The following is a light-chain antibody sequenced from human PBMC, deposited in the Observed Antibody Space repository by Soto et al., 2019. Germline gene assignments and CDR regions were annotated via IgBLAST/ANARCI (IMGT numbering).Light chain of an antibody. CDR2: AAS. CDR3: QQSYSSPA. Sequence: DIQMTQSPSSLSASVGDRVTITCRASQSITGYLNWYQQKPGKAPKLLIYAASSLQSGVPSRFSGGGSGTDFTLTISSLQPEDSATYYCQQSYSSPAFGPGTKVEIK. V-gene: IGKV1-39*01. CDR1: QSITGY. J-gene: IGKJ3*01.